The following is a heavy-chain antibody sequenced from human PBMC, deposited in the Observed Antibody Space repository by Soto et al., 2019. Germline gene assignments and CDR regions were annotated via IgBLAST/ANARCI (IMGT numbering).Heavy chain of an antibody. D-gene: IGHD2-15*01. J-gene: IGHJ4*02. V-gene: IGHV3-74*01. CDR1: GFTFSTYW. CDR2: INSDGSST. Sequence: GGSLRLSCAASGFTFSTYWMHWVRQAPGKGLVWVSRINSDGSSTNYADSVKGRFTISRDNAKNTLFLQMNSLRAEDTALYYCARGYCSGGSCWDPSFDYWGQGTLATVSS. CDR3: ARGYCSGGSCWDPSFDY.